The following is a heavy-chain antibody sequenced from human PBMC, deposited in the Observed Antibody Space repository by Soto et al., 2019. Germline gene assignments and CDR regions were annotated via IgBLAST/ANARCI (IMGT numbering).Heavy chain of an antibody. V-gene: IGHV6-1*01. J-gene: IGHJ6*02. D-gene: IGHD1-7*01. CDR1: GDSVSSNSAA. CDR3: ARDRALQLRGTYYYCGMDV. Sequence: SQTLSLTCAISGDSVSSNSAAWNWIRQSPSRGLEWLGRTYYRSKWYNDYAVSVKSRITINPDTSKNQFSLQLNSVTPEDTAVYYCARDRALQLRGTYYYCGMDVWGQGTTVTVSS. CDR2: TYYRSKWYN.